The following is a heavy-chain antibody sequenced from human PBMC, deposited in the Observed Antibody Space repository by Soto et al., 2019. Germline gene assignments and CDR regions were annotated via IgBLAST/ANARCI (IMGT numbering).Heavy chain of an antibody. Sequence: QVQLVQSGAEVKKPGASVKVSCKASGYTFIRYGISWVRQAPGQGLEWMGWISTHNGNTYYAQNFQGRVTMTSDTPTSTAYMELRSLRSDDTAFYYCVREEISSTGLAPWGQGTLVTVSS. J-gene: IGHJ5*02. CDR2: ISTHNGNT. D-gene: IGHD4-17*01. V-gene: IGHV1-18*01. CDR1: GYTFIRYG. CDR3: VREEISSTGLAP.